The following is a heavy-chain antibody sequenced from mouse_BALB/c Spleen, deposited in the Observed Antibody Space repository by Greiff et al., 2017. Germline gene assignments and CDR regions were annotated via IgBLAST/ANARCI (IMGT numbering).Heavy chain of an antibody. V-gene: IGHV1-69*01. CDR1: GYTFTDYW. D-gene: IGHD4-1*01. J-gene: IGHJ2*01. Sequence: QVQLQQPGAELVMPGASVKMSCKASGYTFTDYWMHWVKQRPGQGLEWIGAIDTSDSYTSYNQKFKGKATLTVDESSSTAYMQLSSLTSEDSAVYYCARGWDDNYLDYWGQGTTLTVSS. CDR3: ARGWDDNYLDY. CDR2: IDTSDSYT.